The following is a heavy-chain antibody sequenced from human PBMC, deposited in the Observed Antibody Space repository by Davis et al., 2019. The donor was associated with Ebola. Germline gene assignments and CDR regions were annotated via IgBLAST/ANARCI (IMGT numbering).Heavy chain of an antibody. D-gene: IGHD3-10*01. V-gene: IGHV3-23*01. CDR3: AKVKYYGSGTLSDRGYFDY. CDR2: ISGSGGST. Sequence: GGSLRLSCAASGFTFSSYAMSWVRQAPGKGLEWVSAISGSGGSTYYAESVKGRFTISRDNSKNTLYLQMNSLRAEDTAVYYCAKVKYYGSGTLSDRGYFDYWGQGTLVTVSS. J-gene: IGHJ4*02. CDR1: GFTFSSYA.